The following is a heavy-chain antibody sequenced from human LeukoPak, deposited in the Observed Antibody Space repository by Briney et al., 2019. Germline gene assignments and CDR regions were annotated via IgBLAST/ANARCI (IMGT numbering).Heavy chain of an antibody. CDR3: ARAGSTKRFLEWLSTPDY. V-gene: IGHV1-2*02. D-gene: IGHD3-3*01. J-gene: IGHJ4*01. CDR2: INPNSGGT. Sequence: ASVKVSCKASGYTFTGYYMHWVRQAPGQGLEWMGWINPNSGGTNYAQKFQGRVTMTRDTSISTAYMELSRLRSDDTAVYYCARAGSTKRFLEWLSTPDYWAQEPWSPSPQ. CDR1: GYTFTGYY.